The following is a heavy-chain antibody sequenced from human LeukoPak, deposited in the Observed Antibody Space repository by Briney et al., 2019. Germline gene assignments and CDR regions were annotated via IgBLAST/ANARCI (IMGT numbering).Heavy chain of an antibody. CDR2: IYYSAST. V-gene: IGHV4-39*01. J-gene: IGHJ4*02. D-gene: IGHD6-19*01. Sequence: SETLSLTCTVYGGSIGGYYWGWIRQPPGKGLEWIGSIYYSASTYYNPSLKSRVTISVDTSKNQFSLKLNSVTAADTAVYYCARHSSVAAVDYWGQGTLVTVSS. CDR1: GGSIGGYY. CDR3: ARHSSVAAVDY.